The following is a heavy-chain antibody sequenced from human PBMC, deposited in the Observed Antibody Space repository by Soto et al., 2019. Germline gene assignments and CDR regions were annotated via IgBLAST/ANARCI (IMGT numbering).Heavy chain of an antibody. D-gene: IGHD3-3*01. CDR2: IYYSGST. CDR1: GGSISSGGYY. J-gene: IGHJ5*02. V-gene: IGHV4-31*01. Sequence: QVQLQESGPGLVKPSQTLSLTCTVSGGSISSGGYYWSWIRQHPGKGLEWIGYIYYSGSTYYNPSLKSQVTISVDTSKNQFSLKLSSVTAADTAVYYCARGVGEYYDFWSGYSTGNWFDPWGQGTLVTVSS. CDR3: ARGVGEYYDFWSGYSTGNWFDP.